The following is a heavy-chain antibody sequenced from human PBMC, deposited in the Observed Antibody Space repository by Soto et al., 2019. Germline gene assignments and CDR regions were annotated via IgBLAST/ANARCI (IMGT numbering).Heavy chain of an antibody. D-gene: IGHD2-2*01. V-gene: IGHV3-23*01. CDR1: GFTFSNYA. Sequence: EVQLLESGGGLVQPGGSLRLSCAASGFTFSNYAMSWVRQAPGKGLEGVSAISGSGASTYYADSVKGRFTISRDNSKNTLYLQMNSLRAEDTAVYYCAKEYCASTSCNFDHWGQGTLVTVSS. J-gene: IGHJ4*02. CDR2: ISGSGAST. CDR3: AKEYCASTSCNFDH.